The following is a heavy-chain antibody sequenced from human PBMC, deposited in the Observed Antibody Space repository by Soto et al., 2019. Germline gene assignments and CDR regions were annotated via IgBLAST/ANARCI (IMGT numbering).Heavy chain of an antibody. J-gene: IGHJ4*02. Sequence: GGSLRLSCAASGFTFSSYGMHWVRQAPGKGLEWVAVIWYDGSNKYYADSVKGRFTISRDNSKNTLYLQMNSLRAEDTAVYYCARDHSSSFFDYWGQGTLVTVSS. CDR2: IWYDGSNK. V-gene: IGHV3-33*01. CDR3: ARDHSSSFFDY. D-gene: IGHD6-13*01. CDR1: GFTFSSYG.